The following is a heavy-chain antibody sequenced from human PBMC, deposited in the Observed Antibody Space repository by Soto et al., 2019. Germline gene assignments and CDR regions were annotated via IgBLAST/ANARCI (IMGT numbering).Heavy chain of an antibody. CDR3: ARGLGYDFWSGYPFDY. Sequence: SVKVSCKASGGTFSSYAISWVRQAPGQGLEWMGGIIPIFGTANYAQKFQGRVTITADKSTSTAYMELSSLRSEDTAVYYCARGLGYDFWSGYPFDYWGQGTLVTVSS. J-gene: IGHJ4*02. CDR2: IIPIFGTA. D-gene: IGHD3-3*01. CDR1: GGTFSSYA. V-gene: IGHV1-69*06.